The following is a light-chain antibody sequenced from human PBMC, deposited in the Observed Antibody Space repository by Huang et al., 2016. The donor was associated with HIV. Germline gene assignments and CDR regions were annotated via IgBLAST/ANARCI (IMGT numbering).Light chain of an antibody. CDR2: DAS. CDR1: QSVSSY. J-gene: IGKJ1*01. Sequence: EIVLTQSPATLSLSPGERATLSCRASQSVSSYLDWYQQKAGQAPRLRIYDASNSGTGIQSSLSGRVSRTDFTLTIGSLEPEDFAVYYCQQRTNWPTWTFGQGTKVGIK. CDR3: QQRTNWPTWT. V-gene: IGKV3-11*01.